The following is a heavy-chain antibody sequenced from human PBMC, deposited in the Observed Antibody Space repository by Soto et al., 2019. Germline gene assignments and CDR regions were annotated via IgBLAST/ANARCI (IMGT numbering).Heavy chain of an antibody. CDR1: GYTFTNND. D-gene: IGHD5-18*01. CDR2: MNPGSGDT. V-gene: IGHV1-8*01. J-gene: IGHJ5*02. CDR3: ARMASFGSLNWFDP. Sequence: ASVEVSCKASGYTFTNNDVTWVRQATGQGLEWMGWMNPGSGDTWYAQKFQGRVTMTRNISIATAYMELSSLRSEDTAIYYCARMASFGSLNWFDPWGQGTLVTVSS.